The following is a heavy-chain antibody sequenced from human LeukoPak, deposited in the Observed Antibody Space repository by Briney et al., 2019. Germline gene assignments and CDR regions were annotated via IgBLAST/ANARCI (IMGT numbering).Heavy chain of an antibody. V-gene: IGHV3-30*04. D-gene: IGHD2-2*01. Sequence: PGRSLRLSCAASGFTFSSYAMHWVRQAPGKGLEWVAVISYDGSNKYYEDSVKGRVTISRDNSKNTLYVQMNSLRVEDTAVYYCASRGVSGSTSGLDYWGQGTLVTVS. CDR2: ISYDGSNK. CDR3: ASRGVSGSTSGLDY. J-gene: IGHJ4*02. CDR1: GFTFSSYA.